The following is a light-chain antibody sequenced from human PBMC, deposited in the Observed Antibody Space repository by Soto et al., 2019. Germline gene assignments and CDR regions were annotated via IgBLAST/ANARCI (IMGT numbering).Light chain of an antibody. Sequence: QSVLTQPPSASGSPGQSVTISCTGTNRDVGGYNLVSWYQQHPGKAPKLIIYEVTKRPSGVPDRFSGSKSGNTASLTVSGLQPEDEADYYCSSYAGSSKWVFGGGTKVTVL. V-gene: IGLV2-8*01. J-gene: IGLJ3*02. CDR1: NRDVGGYNL. CDR2: EVT. CDR3: SSYAGSSKWV.